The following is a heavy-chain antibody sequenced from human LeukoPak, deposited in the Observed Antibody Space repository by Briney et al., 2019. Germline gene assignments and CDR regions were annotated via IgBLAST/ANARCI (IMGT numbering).Heavy chain of an antibody. J-gene: IGHJ4*02. D-gene: IGHD5-24*01. V-gene: IGHV1-69*05. CDR3: ARGARRDGYNWKIFDY. Sequence: GSSVKVSCKASGGTFSSYAISWVRQAPGQGLEWMGGIIPIFGTANFAQKFQGRVTITTDESTSTAYMELSSLRSEDTAVYYCARGARRDGYNWKIFDYWGQGTLVTVSS. CDR2: IIPIFGTA. CDR1: GGTFSSYA.